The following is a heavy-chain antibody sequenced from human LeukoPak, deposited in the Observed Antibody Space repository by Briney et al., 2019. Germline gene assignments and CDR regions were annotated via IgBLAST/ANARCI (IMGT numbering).Heavy chain of an antibody. CDR2: ISGSGGST. V-gene: IGHV3-23*01. J-gene: IGHJ4*02. D-gene: IGHD6-19*01. CDR1: GFTFSSYA. Sequence: PGGSLRLSCAASGFTFSSYAMSWVRQAPGKGLEWVSAISGSGGSTYYADSVKGRFTISRDNSKNMLYLQMNSLRAEDTAVYYSAKDLVAVAGNQFDYWGQGTLVTVSS. CDR3: AKDLVAVAGNQFDY.